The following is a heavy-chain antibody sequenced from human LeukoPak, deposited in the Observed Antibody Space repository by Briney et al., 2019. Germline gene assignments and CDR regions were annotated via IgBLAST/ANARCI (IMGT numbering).Heavy chain of an antibody. CDR2: IVVGSGNT. D-gene: IGHD6-6*01. CDR3: AADPEYSSSPPFYYYGMDV. Sequence: TSVKVSCTASGFTFTSSAVQWVRQARGQRLEWIGWIVVGSGNTNYAQKFQERVTITRDMSTSTAYMELSSLRSEDTAVYYCAADPEYSSSPPFYYYGMDVWGQGTTVTVSS. J-gene: IGHJ6*02. CDR1: GFTFTSSA. V-gene: IGHV1-58*01.